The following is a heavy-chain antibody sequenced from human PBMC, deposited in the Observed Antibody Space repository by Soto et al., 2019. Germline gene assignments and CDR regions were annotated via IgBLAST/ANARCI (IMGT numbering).Heavy chain of an antibody. V-gene: IGHV1-18*01. D-gene: IGHD4-17*01. CDR2: ISAYNGNT. CDR3: AREGEQDYGDYFDWYFDL. Sequence: QVQLVQSGAEVKKPGASVKVSCKASGYTFTSYGISWVRQAPGQGLGWMGWISAYNGNTNYAQKLQGRVTMTTDTGTSTAYMELRSLRADDTAVYYWAREGEQDYGDYFDWYFDLWGRGTLVTVTS. CDR1: GYTFTSYG. J-gene: IGHJ2*01.